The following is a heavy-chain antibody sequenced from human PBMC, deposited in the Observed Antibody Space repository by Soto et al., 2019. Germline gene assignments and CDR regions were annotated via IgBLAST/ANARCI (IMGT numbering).Heavy chain of an antibody. CDR3: ARHYCSGAGCYYFDY. D-gene: IGHD2-15*01. CDR2: INHSGRT. Sequence: PSETLSLTCAVYGGSFSDYYWSWIRQAPGKGLEWIGEINHSGRTKYNPSLKSRLTISIDTSKNQFSLKLSSVTVADTAVYYCARHYCSGAGCYYFDYWGQGTLVTVSS. V-gene: IGHV4-34*01. CDR1: GGSFSDYY. J-gene: IGHJ4*02.